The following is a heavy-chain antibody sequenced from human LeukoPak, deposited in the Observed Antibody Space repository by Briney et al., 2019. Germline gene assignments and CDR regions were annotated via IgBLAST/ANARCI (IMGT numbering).Heavy chain of an antibody. CDR2: ISAYNGNT. D-gene: IGHD4-17*01. CDR1: GYSFTSYG. CDR3: ARDEYGDPPFA. Sequence: GESLKISSKGSGYSFTSYGISWVRQAPGQGLEWMGWISAYNGNTNYAQKLRGRVTMTTDTSTSTAYMELRSLRSDDTAVYYCARDEYGDPPFAWGQGTLVTVSS. J-gene: IGHJ5*02. V-gene: IGHV1-18*01.